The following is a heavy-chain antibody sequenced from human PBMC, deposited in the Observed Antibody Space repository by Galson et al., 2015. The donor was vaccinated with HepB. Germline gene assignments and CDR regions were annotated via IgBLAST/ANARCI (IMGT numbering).Heavy chain of an antibody. D-gene: IGHD4-17*01. CDR1: GFTFSNAW. CDR2: IKSKTDGGTT. CDR3: TSQYGDYRSVDY. V-gene: IGHV3-15*01. Sequence: SLRLSCAASGFTFSNAWMSWVRQAPGKGLEWVGRIKSKTDGGTTDYAAPVKGRFTISRDDSKNTLYLQMNSLKTEDTAVYYCTSQYGDYRSVDYWGQGTLVTVSS. J-gene: IGHJ4*02.